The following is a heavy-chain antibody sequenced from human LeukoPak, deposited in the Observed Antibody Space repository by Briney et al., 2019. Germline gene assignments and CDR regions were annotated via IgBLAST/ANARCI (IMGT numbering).Heavy chain of an antibody. J-gene: IGHJ6*02. V-gene: IGHV1-3*01. D-gene: IGHD2-2*02. Sequence: ASVTVSCTAFEYTFSSYSIHWVRQAPGQRLEWMGWINAGKGNTKYSQNLQGRVTVTGDTSASTAYMELSSLTSEDTAVYYCARGSCSSTSCFTDVWGQGTTVTVSS. CDR2: INAGKGNT. CDR3: ARGSCSSTSCFTDV. CDR1: EYTFSSYS.